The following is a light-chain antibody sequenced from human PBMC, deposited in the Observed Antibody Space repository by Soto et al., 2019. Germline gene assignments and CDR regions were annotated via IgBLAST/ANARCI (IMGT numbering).Light chain of an antibody. CDR3: QQYNNWPQT. CDR1: QSVSGK. Sequence: EIVMTQSPVTLSVSPGERDTLSCRASQSVSGKLAWYQQKPGQAPRLLIYGASTRATGIPARLSGSGSGTEFTLSISSLQSEDFAVYYCQQYNNWPQTFGQGTKLEIK. CDR2: GAS. J-gene: IGKJ2*01. V-gene: IGKV3-15*01.